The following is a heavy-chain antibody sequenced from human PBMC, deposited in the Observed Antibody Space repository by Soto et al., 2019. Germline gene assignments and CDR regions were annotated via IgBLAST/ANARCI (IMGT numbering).Heavy chain of an antibody. V-gene: IGHV4-39*02. CDR2: IYYSGGT. CDR3: ARRIYGSGYYDY. D-gene: IGHD3-10*01. CDR1: GGSISSSSYY. J-gene: IGHJ4*02. Sequence: SDTLSLTCTVSGGSISSSSYYWGWIRQPPGKGLEWIGNIYYSGGTYYNPSLNSRVTISVDKSKNHFSLKLSSVTAADTAVYYCARRIYGSGYYDYWGQGTLVTVS.